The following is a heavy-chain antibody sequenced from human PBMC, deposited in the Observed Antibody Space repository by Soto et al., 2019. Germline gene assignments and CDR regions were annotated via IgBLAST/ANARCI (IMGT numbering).Heavy chain of an antibody. D-gene: IGHD6-19*01. V-gene: IGHV3-30*03. CDR1: GFTFSNYG. J-gene: IGHJ4*02. Sequence: QVQLVESGGGVVQPGRSLRLSCAASGFTFSNYGMHWVRQAPGKGLEWVAVISYDVTRKYYGDSVQGRFTVSRDNSKNAEYTKMNSLGFEDTAVYYCAIDLSGLNDFWGQGTLVTVSS. CDR2: ISYDVTRK. CDR3: AIDLSGLNDF.